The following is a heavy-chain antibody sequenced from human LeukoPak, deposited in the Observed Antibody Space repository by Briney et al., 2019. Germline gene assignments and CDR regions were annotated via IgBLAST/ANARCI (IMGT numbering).Heavy chain of an antibody. CDR2: ISSNGGST. Sequence: GGSLRLPCSASGFTFSSYAMHWVRQAPGKGLEYVSAISSNGGSTYYADSVKGRFTISRDNSKNTLYLQMSSLRAEDTAVYYCVKSVVRGINWFDPWGQGTLVTVSS. CDR1: GFTFSSYA. CDR3: VKSVVRGINWFDP. D-gene: IGHD3-10*01. J-gene: IGHJ5*02. V-gene: IGHV3-64D*06.